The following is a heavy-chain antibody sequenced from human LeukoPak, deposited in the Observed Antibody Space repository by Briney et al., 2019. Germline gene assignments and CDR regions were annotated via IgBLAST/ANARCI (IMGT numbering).Heavy chain of an antibody. CDR2: INHSGST. CDR1: GGSFSDYY. CDR3: ARGSRNVVVVPAAGNFDP. D-gene: IGHD2-2*01. V-gene: IGHV4-34*01. J-gene: IGHJ5*02. Sequence: SETLSLTCAVYGGSFSDYYWSWIRQPPGKGLEGIGEINHSGSTNYNPSPKSRVTIAVDTSKNQFSLKLSSVTAADTAVYYCARGSRNVVVVPAAGNFDPWGQGTLVTVSS.